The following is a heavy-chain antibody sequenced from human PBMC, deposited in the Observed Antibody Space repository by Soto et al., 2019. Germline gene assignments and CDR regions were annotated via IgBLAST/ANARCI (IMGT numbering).Heavy chain of an antibody. D-gene: IGHD3-10*01. CDR3: ARRSGRAGYRDAFDI. CDR2: IYPGDSDT. Sequence: GESLKISCKGSGYSFTSYWIGWVRQMPGKGLEWMGIIYPGDSDTRYSPSFQGQVTISADKSISTAYLQWSSLMASDSAMYYCARRSGRAGYRDAFDIWGQGTMVTVSS. J-gene: IGHJ3*02. V-gene: IGHV5-51*01. CDR1: GYSFTSYW.